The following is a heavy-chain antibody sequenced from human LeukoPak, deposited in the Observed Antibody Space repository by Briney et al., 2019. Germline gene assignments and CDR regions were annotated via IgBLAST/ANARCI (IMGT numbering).Heavy chain of an antibody. D-gene: IGHD3-3*02. CDR1: GFTVSSNY. J-gene: IGHJ5*02. CDR3: EKSGSSVFWS. V-gene: IGHV3-7*03. Sequence: PGGSLRLSCAASGFTVSSNYMSWVRQAPGKGLEWVANIKEDGSEKYYVDSVKGRFTVSRDNVKNSLFLQMNSLRVDDTAVYYCEKSGSSVFWSWGQGTLVTVSS. CDR2: IKEDGSEK.